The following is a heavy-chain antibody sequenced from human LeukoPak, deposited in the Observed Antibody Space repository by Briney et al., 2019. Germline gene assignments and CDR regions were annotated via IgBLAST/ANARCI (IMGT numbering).Heavy chain of an antibody. D-gene: IGHD5-24*01. Sequence: GGSLRLSCVASGFPFSSYWMTWVRQAPGKGLEWVANIKQDGSKKSYVDSVKGRFTISRDNAKNSLYLQMNSLRAEDTAIYYCTRVGYIDEGIDYWGQETLVTVSS. V-gene: IGHV3-7*04. J-gene: IGHJ4*02. CDR3: TRVGYIDEGIDY. CDR2: IKQDGSKK. CDR1: GFPFSSYW.